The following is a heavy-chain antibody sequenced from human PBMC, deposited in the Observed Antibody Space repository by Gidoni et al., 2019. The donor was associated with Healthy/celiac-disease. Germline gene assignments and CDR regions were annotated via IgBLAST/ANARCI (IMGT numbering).Heavy chain of an antibody. CDR2: ISGSGGST. V-gene: IGHV3-23*01. Sequence: EVQLLESGGGLVQPGGSLRLSCAASGFTFSSYAMSWVRQAPGKGLEWVSAISGSGGSTYYADSVKGRFTISRDNSKNTLYLQMNSLRAEDTAVYYCAKNAKVISVSYYYYYMDVWGKGTTVTVSS. J-gene: IGHJ6*03. D-gene: IGHD2-21*01. CDR1: GFTFSSYA. CDR3: AKNAKVISVSYYYYYMDV.